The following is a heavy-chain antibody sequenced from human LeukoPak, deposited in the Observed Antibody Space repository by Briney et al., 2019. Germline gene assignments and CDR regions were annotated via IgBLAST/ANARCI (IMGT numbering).Heavy chain of an antibody. CDR2: ISGSGGST. CDR1: GFTSTIYA. Sequence: GGSLRPSCAASGFTSTIYAMSWVRQAPGKVLEWVSAISGSGGSTYYADSVKGRFTISRDNSKNTLYLQMNSLRAEDTAVYYCAKALLWFGEGFDPWGQGTLVTVSS. CDR3: AKALLWFGEGFDP. J-gene: IGHJ5*02. V-gene: IGHV3-23*01. D-gene: IGHD3-10*01.